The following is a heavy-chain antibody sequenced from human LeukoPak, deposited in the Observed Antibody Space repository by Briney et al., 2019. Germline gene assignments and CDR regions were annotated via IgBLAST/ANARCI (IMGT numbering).Heavy chain of an antibody. V-gene: IGHV3-23*01. CDR1: GFTFSSYA. D-gene: IGHD1-26*01. Sequence: QPGGSLRLSCAASGFTFSSYAMGWVRQAPGKGLEWVSAISGSGGSTYYADSVKGRFTISRDNSKNTLYLQMNSLRAEDTAVYYCAKDPRGIVGARGGGYWGQGTLVTVSS. J-gene: IGHJ4*02. CDR3: AKDPRGIVGARGGGY. CDR2: ISGSGGST.